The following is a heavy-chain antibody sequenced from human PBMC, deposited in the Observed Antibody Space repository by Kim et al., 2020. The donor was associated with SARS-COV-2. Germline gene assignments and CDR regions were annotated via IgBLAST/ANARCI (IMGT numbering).Heavy chain of an antibody. V-gene: IGHV3-23*01. Sequence: GGSLRLSCAASGFTFSSYAMSWVRQAPGKGLEWVSAISGSGGSTYYADSVKGRFTISRDNSKNTLYLQMNSLRAEDTAVYYCAKHGVRIVMRWNWFDPWGQGTLVTVSS. D-gene: IGHD3-22*01. J-gene: IGHJ5*02. CDR2: ISGSGGST. CDR1: GFTFSSYA. CDR3: AKHGVRIVMRWNWFDP.